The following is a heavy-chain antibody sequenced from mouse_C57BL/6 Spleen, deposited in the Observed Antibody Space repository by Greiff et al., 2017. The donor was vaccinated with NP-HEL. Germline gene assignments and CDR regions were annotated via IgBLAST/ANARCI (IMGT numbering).Heavy chain of an antibody. CDR1: GYTFTDYY. J-gene: IGHJ2*01. CDR3: ARSIDGYSSYYCDY. CDR2: IGPGCGST. V-gene: IGHV1-77*01. Sequence: QVQLKQSGAELVKPGASVKISCKASGYTFTDYYINWVKQRPGQGLEWIGKIGPGCGSTYYNEKFKGKAPLTADKSSSTAYMQFSSLTSEDSAVYFLARSIDGYSSYYCDYWGQGTTLTVSS. D-gene: IGHD2-3*01.